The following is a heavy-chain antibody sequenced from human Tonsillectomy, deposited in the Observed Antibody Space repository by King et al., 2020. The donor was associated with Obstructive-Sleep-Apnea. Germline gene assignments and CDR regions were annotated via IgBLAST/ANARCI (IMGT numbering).Heavy chain of an antibody. V-gene: IGHV3-23*04. D-gene: IGHD6-19*01. CDR3: AKEGPIAVAPSFYYGMDV. CDR2: VGGSGSGGST. CDR1: GFTFSSFA. J-gene: IGHJ6*02. Sequence: VQLVESGGGLVQPGGSLRLSCAASGFTFSSFAMTWVRQAPGKGREWVSTVGGSGSGGSTHYPDSVKGRFTISRDDSKNSLFLQMSSLRVDDTAVYYCAKEGPIAVAPSFYYGMDVWGQGTTVTVSS.